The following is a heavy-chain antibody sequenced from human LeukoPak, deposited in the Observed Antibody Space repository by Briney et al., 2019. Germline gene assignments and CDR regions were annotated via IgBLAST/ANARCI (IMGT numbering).Heavy chain of an antibody. CDR1: GGSFSGYY. D-gene: IGHD3-16*01. J-gene: IGHJ4*02. V-gene: IGHV4-34*01. CDR3: ARGRAMITSTNFDY. CDR2: INHSGST. Sequence: PSETLSLTXAVYGGSFSGYYWSWIRQPPGKGLEWIGEINHSGSTNYNPSLKSRVTISVDTSKNQFSLKLSSVTAADTAVYYCARGRAMITSTNFDYGGQGTLVTVSS.